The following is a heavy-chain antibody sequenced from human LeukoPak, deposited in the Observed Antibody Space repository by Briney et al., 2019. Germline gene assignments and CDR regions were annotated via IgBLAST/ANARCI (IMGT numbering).Heavy chain of an antibody. V-gene: IGHV4-59*01. CDR3: AGGIPPRSSPWFDP. CDR2: IYSVGST. J-gene: IGHJ5*02. Sequence: SETLSLTCTVSGASISSYYWSWIRQPPGEGLEWIGYIYSVGSTNYNPSLKSRVTISVDTSKNQFSLKLNSVTAADTAVYYCAGGIPPRSSPWFDPWGQGTLVTVSS. CDR1: GASISSYY. D-gene: IGHD6-6*01.